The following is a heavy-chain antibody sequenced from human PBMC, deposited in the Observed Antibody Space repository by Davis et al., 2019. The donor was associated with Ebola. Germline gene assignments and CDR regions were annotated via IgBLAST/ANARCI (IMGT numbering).Heavy chain of an antibody. V-gene: IGHV3-23*01. D-gene: IGHD3-22*01. Sequence: GESLKISCAASGFTFSSYAMSWVRQAPGKGLEWVSAISGSGGSTYYADSVKGRFTISRDNSKNTLYLQMNSLRAEDTAVYYCAKGGVYYTYYYGMDVWGQGTTVTVSS. CDR2: ISGSGGST. CDR3: AKGGVYYTYYYGMDV. CDR1: GFTFSSYA. J-gene: IGHJ6*02.